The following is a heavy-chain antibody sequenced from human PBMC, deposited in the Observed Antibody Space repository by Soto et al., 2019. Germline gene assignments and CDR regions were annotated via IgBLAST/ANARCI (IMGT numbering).Heavy chain of an antibody. CDR1: GGSISSGDYY. CDR3: ARGQQLVAPYGMDV. V-gene: IGHV4-30-4*01. J-gene: IGHJ6*02. D-gene: IGHD6-6*01. CDR2: IYYSGST. Sequence: PSETLSLTCTVSGGSISSGDYYWSWIRQPPGKGLEWIGYIYYSGSTYYNPSLKSRVTISVDTSKNQFSLKLSSVTAADTAVYYCARGQQLVAPYGMDVWGQGTTVTVSS.